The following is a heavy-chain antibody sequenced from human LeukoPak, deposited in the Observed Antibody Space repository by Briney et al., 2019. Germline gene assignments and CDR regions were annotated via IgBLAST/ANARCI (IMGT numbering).Heavy chain of an antibody. V-gene: IGHV4-59*01. CDR2: IYYSGST. D-gene: IGHD6-13*01. Sequence: SETLSLTCTVSGGSISSYYWSWIRQPPGKGLEWIGYIYYSGSTNYNPSLKSRVTISVDTSKNQFSLKLSSVTAADTAVYYCGGGAAAGSYFDYWGQGTLVTVSS. CDR3: GGGAAAGSYFDY. J-gene: IGHJ4*02. CDR1: GGSISSYY.